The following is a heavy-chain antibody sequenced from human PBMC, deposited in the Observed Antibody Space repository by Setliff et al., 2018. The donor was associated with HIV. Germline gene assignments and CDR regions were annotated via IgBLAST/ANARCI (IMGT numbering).Heavy chain of an antibody. V-gene: IGHV3-48*01. CDR3: ARDKAVNSWSGYYTPTYMDV. CDR2: ISSSGTTI. D-gene: IGHD3-3*01. J-gene: IGHJ6*03. Sequence: GGSLRLSCAVSGFTLSNAWMNWIRQSPGKGLEWISYISSSGTTIYYADSVRGRFTISRDDSKNTLYLQMNSLRAEDTAMYYCARDKAVNSWSGYYTPTYMDVWGKGTMVTVSS. CDR1: GFTLSNAW.